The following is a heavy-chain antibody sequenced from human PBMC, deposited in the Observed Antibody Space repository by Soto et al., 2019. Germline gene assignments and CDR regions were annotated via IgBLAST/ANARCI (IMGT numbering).Heavy chain of an antibody. CDR1: GYTFTGHW. V-gene: IGHV5-10-1*01. D-gene: IGHD5-12*01. Sequence: GESLKISCQGSGYTFTGHWLRWVRQMPGKGLEWMGRIDPSDSYTDYSPTVQGHVTMSADKSINTAYLQWSSLQASDTAVYYCTRPTGYDSSLDYWGQGTLVTVSS. J-gene: IGHJ4*02. CDR2: IDPSDSYT. CDR3: TRPTGYDSSLDY.